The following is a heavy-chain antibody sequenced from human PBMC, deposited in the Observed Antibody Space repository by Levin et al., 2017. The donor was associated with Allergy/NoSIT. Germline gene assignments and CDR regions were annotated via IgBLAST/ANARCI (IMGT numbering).Heavy chain of an antibody. V-gene: IGHV3-23*01. D-gene: IGHD2-8*01. CDR3: ANPPSYCTNGVCPPDY. J-gene: IGHJ4*02. CDR2: ISGSGGST. CDR1: GFTFSSYA. Sequence: GESLKISCAASGFTFSSYAMSWVRQAPGKGLEWVSAISGSGGSTYYADSVKGRFTISRDNSKNTLYLQMNSLRAEDTAVYYCANPPSYCTNGVCPPDYWGQGTLVTVSS.